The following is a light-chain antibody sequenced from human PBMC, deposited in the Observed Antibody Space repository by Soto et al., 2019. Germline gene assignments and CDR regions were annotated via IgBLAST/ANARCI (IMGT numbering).Light chain of an antibody. CDR2: AAS. CDR1: QGISSW. Sequence: IQMTQSTSSVSASVGDRVTITCRASQGISSWLGWYQQKPGRAPKLLIYAASNLQSGVPSRFNGSGSGTDFTLTISSLQPEDFATYYCQQANSFPITFGQGTRLEIK. CDR3: QQANSFPIT. V-gene: IGKV1-12*01. J-gene: IGKJ5*01.